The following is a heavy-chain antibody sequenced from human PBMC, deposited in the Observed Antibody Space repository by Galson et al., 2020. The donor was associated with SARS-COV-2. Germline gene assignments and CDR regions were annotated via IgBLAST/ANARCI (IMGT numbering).Heavy chain of an antibody. CDR3: AGDRGMYSSSSLDC. Sequence: SETLSLTCTVSGGSIGSGGYFWTWIRQHPGKGLEWIGYIYHTGTTYYNPSLESRVIIPVDKSKNQFSLRLNSVTAADTAVYYCAGDRGMYSSSSLDCWGQGILVTVSS. D-gene: IGHD6-6*01. J-gene: IGHJ4*02. CDR1: GGSIGSGGYF. V-gene: IGHV4-31*03. CDR2: IYHTGTT.